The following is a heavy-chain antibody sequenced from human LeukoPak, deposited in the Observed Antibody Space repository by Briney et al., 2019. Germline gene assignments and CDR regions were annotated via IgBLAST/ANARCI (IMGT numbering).Heavy chain of an antibody. CDR1: GYTFTSYG. Sequence: GASVKVSCKASGYTFTSYGISWVRQAPGQGLEWMGWISAYNGNTNYAQKLQGRVTMTTDTSTSTAYMELRSLRSDDTAVYYCARDRYCSSTSCYNGPEYFQHWGQGTLVTVSS. CDR3: ARDRYCSSTSCYNGPEYFQH. CDR2: ISAYNGNT. V-gene: IGHV1-18*01. D-gene: IGHD2-2*02. J-gene: IGHJ1*01.